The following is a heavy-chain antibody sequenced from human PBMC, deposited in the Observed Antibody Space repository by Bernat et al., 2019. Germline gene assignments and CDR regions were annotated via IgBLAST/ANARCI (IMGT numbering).Heavy chain of an antibody. J-gene: IGHJ6*03. D-gene: IGHD6-13*01. CDR3: STQAAAGTEYYSYYYMDV. V-gene: IGHV4-39*01. CDR1: GGSISSSSYY. CDR2: IYYSGST. Sequence: QLQLQESGPGLVKPSETLSLTCTVSGGSISSSSYYWGWIRQPPGKGLEWIGSIYYSGSTYYNPSLKSRVTISVDTSKNQFSLKLSSVTAADTAVYYCSTQAAAGTEYYSYYYMDVWGKGTTVTVSS.